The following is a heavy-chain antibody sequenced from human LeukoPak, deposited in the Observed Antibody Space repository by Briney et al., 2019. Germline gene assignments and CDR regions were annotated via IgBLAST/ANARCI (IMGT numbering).Heavy chain of an antibody. J-gene: IGHJ4*02. CDR1: GFTFSSYG. V-gene: IGHV3-30*18. CDR3: AKDLHRLRYFDWLLPYFDY. CDR2: ISYDGSNK. Sequence: PGGSLRLSCAASGFTFSSYGMHWVRQAPGKGLEWVAVISYDGSNKYYADSVKGRFTISRDNSKNTLYLQMNSLRAEDTAVYYCAKDLHRLRYFDWLLPYFDYWGQGTLVTVSS. D-gene: IGHD3-9*01.